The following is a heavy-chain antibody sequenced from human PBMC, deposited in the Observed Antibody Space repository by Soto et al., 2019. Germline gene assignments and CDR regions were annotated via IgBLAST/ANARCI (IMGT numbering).Heavy chain of an antibody. Sequence: VGSLRLSCAASGFPFSSYAMSWVRQAPGKGLEWVSTISDNGANTFIGDSMKDHFDISRDNSKNTVFLHLSTVRAEDTAIYYCARAIGADFFDYWGQGTPVTVSS. V-gene: IGHV3-23*01. CDR2: ISDNGANT. CDR1: GFPFSSYA. J-gene: IGHJ4*02. CDR3: ARAIGADFFDY. D-gene: IGHD6-25*01.